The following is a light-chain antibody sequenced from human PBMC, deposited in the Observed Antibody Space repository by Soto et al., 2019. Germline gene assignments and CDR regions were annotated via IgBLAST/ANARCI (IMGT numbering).Light chain of an antibody. V-gene: IGKV3-20*01. J-gene: IGKJ2*02. CDR3: QQYGSSPLCT. Sequence: IVLTQSPGTLSLSPGERATLSCRASQSVSSSYLAWFQQKPGQAPRLLIYGASSRATGIPDRFSGSGSGTDFNLTISRLEPEDFAVYYCQQYGSSPLCTFGQGTKLEIK. CDR2: GAS. CDR1: QSVSSSY.